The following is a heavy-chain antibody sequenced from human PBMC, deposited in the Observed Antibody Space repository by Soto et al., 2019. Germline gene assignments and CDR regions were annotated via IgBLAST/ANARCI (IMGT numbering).Heavy chain of an antibody. Sequence: QVQLQESGPGLVKPSQTLSLTCTVSGGSISSGGYYWSWIRQHPGKGLEWIGYIYYSGNTYYNPSLKSRVAMSVDTSKNPFSLKLSSVTAADTAVYYCARDSAGTAMTFDYWGQGTLVTVSS. CDR3: ARDSAGTAMTFDY. J-gene: IGHJ4*02. CDR2: IYYSGNT. V-gene: IGHV4-31*03. D-gene: IGHD5-18*01. CDR1: GGSISSGGYY.